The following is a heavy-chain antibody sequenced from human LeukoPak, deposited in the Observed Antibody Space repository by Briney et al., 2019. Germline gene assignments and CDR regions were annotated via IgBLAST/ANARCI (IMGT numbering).Heavy chain of an antibody. V-gene: IGHV1-8*03. CDR2: MNPNSGNT. CDR1: GYTFTSYD. J-gene: IGHJ6*03. CDR3: ARRPRPGYYYYYMDV. Sequence: GASAKVSCKASGYTFTSYDINWVRQATGQGLEWMGWMNPNSGNTGYAQKFQGRVTITRNTSISTAYMELSSLRSEDTAVYYCARRPRPGYYYYYMDVWGKGTTVTVSS.